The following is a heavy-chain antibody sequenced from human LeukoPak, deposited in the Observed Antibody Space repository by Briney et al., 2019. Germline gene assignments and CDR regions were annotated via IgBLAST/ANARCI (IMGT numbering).Heavy chain of an antibody. CDR3: ARRGAARRYDGLDV. J-gene: IGHJ6*02. Sequence: PSGTLSLTCTVSGGSISSYFWSWIRQPPGKGLEWIGYIYSTGSINYNPSLKSRVTMSIDTSKNQFSLNLSSVTASDAAIYYCARRGAARRYDGLDVWGQGTTVTVSS. CDR2: IYSTGSI. CDR1: GGSISSYF. D-gene: IGHD6-6*01. V-gene: IGHV4-59*08.